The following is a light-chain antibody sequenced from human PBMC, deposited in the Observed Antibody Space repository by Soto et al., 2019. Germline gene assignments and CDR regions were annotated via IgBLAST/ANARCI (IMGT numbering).Light chain of an antibody. CDR3: SSYAGSDNFV. Sequence: QSALTQPASVSGSPGQSITISCTGTRNDIGDYKFVSWFQQHPGKAPKLMIYEVSNRPSGVSNRFSGSKSGNTASLTISGLQAEDEADYFCSSYAGSDNFVFGTGTKLTVL. V-gene: IGLV2-14*01. J-gene: IGLJ1*01. CDR1: RNDIGDYKF. CDR2: EVS.